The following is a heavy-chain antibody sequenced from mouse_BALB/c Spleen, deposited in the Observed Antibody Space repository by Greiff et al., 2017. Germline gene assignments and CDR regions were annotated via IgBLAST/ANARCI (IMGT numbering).Heavy chain of an antibody. D-gene: IGHD2-1*01. CDR3: ARRGDGNYFS. Sequence: DVQLQESGPGLVKPSQSLSLTCTVTGYSITSDYAWNWIRQFPGNKLEWMGYISYSGSTSYNPSLKSRISITRDTSKNQFFLQLNSVTTEDTATYYCARRGDGNYFSWGQGTSVTVSS. J-gene: IGHJ4*01. CDR2: ISYSGST. V-gene: IGHV3-2*02. CDR1: GYSITSDYA.